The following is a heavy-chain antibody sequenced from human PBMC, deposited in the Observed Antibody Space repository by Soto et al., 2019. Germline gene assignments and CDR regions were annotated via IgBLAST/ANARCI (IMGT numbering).Heavy chain of an antibody. D-gene: IGHD4-17*01. J-gene: IGHJ4*02. V-gene: IGHV4-30-4*01. CDR3: ARDNYGDTYYFDY. CDR1: GGSISSGAYY. CDR2: IYYSGST. Sequence: SETLSLTCTVSGGSISSGAYYWSWVRQPPGKCLEWIGYIYYSGSTYYNPSLKSRVTISVDTSKNQFSPKLSSVTATDTAVYYCARDNYGDTYYFDYWGQGTLVTVSS.